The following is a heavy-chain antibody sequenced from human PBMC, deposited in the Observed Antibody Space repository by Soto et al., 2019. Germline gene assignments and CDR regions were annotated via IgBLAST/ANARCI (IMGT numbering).Heavy chain of an antibody. J-gene: IGHJ6*02. V-gene: IGHV3-11*01. Sequence: QVQLVESGGGLAKPGGSLRLSCAASGFTFSDYYMNWVRQAPGKGLEWVAYISASSSTIFYGDSVKGRFTISRDNAKNSLSLQMDSLRAEDTGVYYCARRGGSSSHYFFYAMDVWGQGTTVTVS. CDR2: ISASSSTI. CDR3: ARRGGSSSHYFFYAMDV. D-gene: IGHD1-26*01. CDR1: GFTFSDYY.